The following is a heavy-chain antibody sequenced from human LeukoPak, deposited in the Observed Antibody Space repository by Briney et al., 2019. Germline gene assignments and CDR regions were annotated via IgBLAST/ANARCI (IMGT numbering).Heavy chain of an antibody. V-gene: IGHV1-69*05. D-gene: IGHD3-22*01. CDR2: IIPIFGTA. CDR1: GGTFSSYA. Sequence: SVKVSCKASGGTFSSYAISWVRQAPGQGLEWMGGIIPIFGTANYAQKFQGRVTITTDESTSTAYMELSSLRSEDTAVYYCARDVTAYYYDSSGYYHGWFDPWGQGTLVTVSS. CDR3: ARDVTAYYYDSSGYYHGWFDP. J-gene: IGHJ5*02.